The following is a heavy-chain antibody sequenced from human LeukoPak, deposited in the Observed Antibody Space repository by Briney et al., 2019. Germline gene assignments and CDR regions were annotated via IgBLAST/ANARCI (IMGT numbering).Heavy chain of an antibody. J-gene: IGHJ4*02. Sequence: ASVKVSCKASGYTFSGNSMHWVRQAPGQGLEWMGWINPNSGGTKYAQKVQGRVTMTRDTSINTAYMELSSLKSDDTAVYYCARGEGSSWFDYWGQGTLVTVSS. V-gene: IGHV1-2*02. CDR2: INPNSGGT. CDR3: ARGEGSSWFDY. CDR1: GYTFSGNS. D-gene: IGHD6-13*01.